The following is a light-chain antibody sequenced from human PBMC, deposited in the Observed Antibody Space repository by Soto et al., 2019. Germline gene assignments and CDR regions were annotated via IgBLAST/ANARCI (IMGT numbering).Light chain of an antibody. Sequence: QSALTQPPSASGSPGQSGTISCTGTSSDVGGYNYVSWYQQHPGKAPKLVIYEVTIRPSGVPDRFSGSKSGNTASLTVSGLQADDEADYYCSSYAGSNNYVVFGGGTKLTVL. J-gene: IGLJ2*01. CDR3: SSYAGSNNYVV. CDR2: EVT. V-gene: IGLV2-8*01. CDR1: SSDVGGYNY.